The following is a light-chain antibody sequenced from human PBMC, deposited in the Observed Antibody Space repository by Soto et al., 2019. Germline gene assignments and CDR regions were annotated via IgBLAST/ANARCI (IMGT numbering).Light chain of an antibody. CDR2: DAS. J-gene: IGKJ1*01. Sequence: IVLTQSPDTLSLSPGERATLSCRASQSVTNYIAWYQQRPGQAPRLLIYDASNRATGVPARFSGSGSGTDFTLTISDLEPADFGLYYCQQRLNWPPGFGQGTKVDIK. CDR3: QQRLNWPPG. CDR1: QSVTNY. V-gene: IGKV3-11*01.